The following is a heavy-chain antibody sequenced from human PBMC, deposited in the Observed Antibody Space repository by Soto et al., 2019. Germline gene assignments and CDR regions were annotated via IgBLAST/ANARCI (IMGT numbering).Heavy chain of an antibody. D-gene: IGHD3-3*01. CDR1: GYTFTSYG. Sequence: ASVKVSCKASGYTFTSYGISWVRQAPGQGLEWMGWISAYNGNTNYAQKLQSRVTMTTDTSTSTAYMELRSLRSDDTAVYYCARDPRGFLEWFYYYYGMDVWGQGTTVTVSS. CDR2: ISAYNGNT. J-gene: IGHJ6*02. V-gene: IGHV1-18*01. CDR3: ARDPRGFLEWFYYYYGMDV.